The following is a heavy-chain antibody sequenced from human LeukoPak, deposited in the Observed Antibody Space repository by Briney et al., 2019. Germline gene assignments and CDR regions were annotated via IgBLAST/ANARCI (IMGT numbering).Heavy chain of an antibody. CDR2: IIPVFGIA. J-gene: IGHJ5*02. Sequence: SVKVSCKASGGTFSSYAISWVRQAPGQGLEWMGRIIPVFGIANYAQKFQGRVTITADKSTSTAYMELSSLRSEDTAVYYCARQDGYNLRGIGPIDPWGQGTLVTVSS. CDR1: GGTFSSYA. D-gene: IGHD5-24*01. CDR3: ARQDGYNLRGIGPIDP. V-gene: IGHV1-69*04.